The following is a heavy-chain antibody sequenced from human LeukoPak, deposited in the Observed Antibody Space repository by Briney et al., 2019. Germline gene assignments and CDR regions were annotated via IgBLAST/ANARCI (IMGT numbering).Heavy chain of an antibody. CDR2: IKQDGGEK. CDR1: GFTFSSYW. V-gene: IGHV3-7*01. J-gene: IGHJ4*02. CDR3: ARDRNTDFWSGYYTNYFDD. D-gene: IGHD3-3*01. Sequence: GGSLRLSCAASGFTFSSYWMSWVRQAPGKGLEWVANIKQDGGEKYYVDSVKGRFTISRDNAKNSLYLQMNSLRAGDTAVYYCARDRNTDFWSGYYTNYFDDWGQGTLVSVSS.